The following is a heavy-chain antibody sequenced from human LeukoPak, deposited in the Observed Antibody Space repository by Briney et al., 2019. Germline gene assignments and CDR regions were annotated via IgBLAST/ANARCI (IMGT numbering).Heavy chain of an antibody. V-gene: IGHV3-74*01. CDR3: ASSQWEPLDH. J-gene: IGHJ4*02. CDR2: INSDGSRT. CDR1: GVTFSSNW. D-gene: IGHD1-26*01. Sequence: GGSLRLSCAASGVTFSSNWMHWVRQAPGKGLVWVSRINSDGSRTSYADSVMGRFTISRDNAKNTVYLQMNSLRAEDTAVYYRASSQWEPLDHWGQGTLVTVSS.